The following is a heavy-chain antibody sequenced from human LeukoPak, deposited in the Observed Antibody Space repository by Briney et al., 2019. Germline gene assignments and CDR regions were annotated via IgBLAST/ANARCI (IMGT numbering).Heavy chain of an antibody. CDR3: ARGNIAAADYYFDY. CDR2: ISSSSSYI. V-gene: IGHV3-21*01. CDR1: GFTFSSYW. Sequence: GGSLRLSCAASGFTFSSYWMSWVRQAPGKGLEWVSSISSSSSYIYYADSVKGRFTISRDNAKNSLYLQMNSLRAEDTAVYYCARGNIAAADYYFDYWGQGTLVTVSS. J-gene: IGHJ4*02. D-gene: IGHD6-13*01.